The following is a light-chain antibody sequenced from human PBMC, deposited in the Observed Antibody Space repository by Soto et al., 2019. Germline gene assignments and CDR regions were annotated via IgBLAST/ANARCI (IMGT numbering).Light chain of an antibody. CDR1: QGIANY. CDR2: GAS. J-gene: IGKJ1*01. CDR3: QQSFNNTRT. Sequence: DIQMTQSPSSLSASVGDRVTITCRASQGIANYLNWYQQKPGKAPKLLIYGASSLQSGVPSKFGGSGSGTDFTLTISSRQPEHFATGYCQQSFNNTRTFGQGTKVEFK. V-gene: IGKV1-39*01.